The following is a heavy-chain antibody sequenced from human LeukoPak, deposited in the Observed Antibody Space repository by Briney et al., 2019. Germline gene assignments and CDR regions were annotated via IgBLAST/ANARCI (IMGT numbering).Heavy chain of an antibody. V-gene: IGHV4-31*03. CDR2: IYYSGST. CDR3: AREGYYYDSSGYYLLDY. D-gene: IGHD3-22*01. CDR1: GGSISSGGYY. J-gene: IGHJ4*02. Sequence: PSQTLSLTCTVSGGSISSGGYYWSWIRQHPGKGLEWIGYIYYSGSTYYNPSLKSRVTISVDTSKNQFSLKLSSVTAADTAAYYCAREGYYYDSSGYYLLDYWGQGTLVTVSS.